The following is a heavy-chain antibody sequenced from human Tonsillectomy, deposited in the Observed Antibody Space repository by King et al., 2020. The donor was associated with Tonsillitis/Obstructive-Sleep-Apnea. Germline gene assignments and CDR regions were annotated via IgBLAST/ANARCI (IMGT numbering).Heavy chain of an antibody. V-gene: IGHV6-1*01. Sequence: VQLQQSGPGLVKPSQTLSVTFSISGDSVASNRAALNWIRESPSRGLVWLGRTYYRSKCDNDYAVSLKSRMTITADTSKNQFSLQLNSLTPEDTAVYYCAGYGGDSAFDYWGQGTLVTVSS. CDR3: AGYGGDSAFDY. J-gene: IGHJ4*02. D-gene: IGHD4-23*01. CDR2: TYYRSKCDN. CDR1: GDSVASNRAA.